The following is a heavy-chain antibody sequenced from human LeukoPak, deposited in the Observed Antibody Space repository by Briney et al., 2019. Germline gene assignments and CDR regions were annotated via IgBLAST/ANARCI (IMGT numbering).Heavy chain of an antibody. CDR2: IYYSGST. V-gene: IGHV4-39*01. CDR3: ARHYFNYYDSSGNDAFDI. CDR1: GGSISSSSYY. J-gene: IGHJ3*02. Sequence: PSETLSLTCTVSGGSISSSSYYWGWIRQPPGKGLEWIESIYYSGSTYYNPSLKSRVTISVDTSKNQFSLKLSSVTAADTAVYYCARHYFNYYDSSGNDAFDIWGQGTMVTVSS. D-gene: IGHD3-22*01.